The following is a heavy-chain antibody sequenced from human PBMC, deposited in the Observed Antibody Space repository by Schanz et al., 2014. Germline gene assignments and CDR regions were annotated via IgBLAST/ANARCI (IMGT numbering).Heavy chain of an antibody. D-gene: IGHD6-6*01. J-gene: IGHJ6*02. V-gene: IGHV3-48*02. Sequence: VQLVESGGGVVQPGRSLRLSCAASGFTFSSYSMNWVRQAPGKGLEWVSYISSSSSTIYYADSVKGRFTISRDNAKNSLYLQMNSLGDEDTAVYYCAREGYSSSSYYYYGMDVWGQGTTVTVSS. CDR3: AREGYSSSSYYYYGMDV. CDR1: GFTFSSYS. CDR2: ISSSSSTI.